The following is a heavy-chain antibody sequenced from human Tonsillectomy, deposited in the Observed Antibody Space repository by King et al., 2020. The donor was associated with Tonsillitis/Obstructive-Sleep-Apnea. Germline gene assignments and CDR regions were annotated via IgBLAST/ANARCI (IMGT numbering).Heavy chain of an antibody. V-gene: IGHV4-59*01. Sequence: VQLQESGPGLVKPSGTLSLTCTVSGGPISNYYWSWIRQPPGKGLEWIGYFDYSGRTEYNLSLKSRVTISADTSKNQFSPRLSAVTDSDTAVYYCARDGGVDAFDIWGQGTVVTVSS. D-gene: IGHD3-10*01. CDR3: ARDGGVDAFDI. CDR2: FDYSGRT. J-gene: IGHJ3*02. CDR1: GGPISNYY.